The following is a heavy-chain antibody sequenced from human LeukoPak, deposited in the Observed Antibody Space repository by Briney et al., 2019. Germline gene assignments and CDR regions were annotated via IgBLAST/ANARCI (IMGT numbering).Heavy chain of an antibody. Sequence: ASVKVSCKVSGYTLTELSMHWVRQGPGKGLEWMGGFDPEDGETIYAQKFQGRVTMTEDTSTDTAYMELSSLRSEDTAVYYCATSPPASDWFDPWGQGTLVTVSS. CDR3: ATSPPASDWFDP. J-gene: IGHJ5*02. D-gene: IGHD2-2*01. CDR1: GYTLTELS. V-gene: IGHV1-24*01. CDR2: FDPEDGET.